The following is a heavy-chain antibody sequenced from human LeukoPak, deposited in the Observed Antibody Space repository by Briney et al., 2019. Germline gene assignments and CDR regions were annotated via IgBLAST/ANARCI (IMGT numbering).Heavy chain of an antibody. Sequence: GGSLRLSCAASGFTFSNYWMSWVRQAPGKGLEWLANIKQDGSEKYYVDSVKGRFTISRDNAKNSLYLQMNSLRAEDTALYYCAREDQPRGTFDYWGQGILVTVSS. CDR2: IKQDGSEK. CDR1: GFTFSNYW. CDR3: AREDQPRGTFDY. J-gene: IGHJ4*02. V-gene: IGHV3-7*05. D-gene: IGHD2-15*01.